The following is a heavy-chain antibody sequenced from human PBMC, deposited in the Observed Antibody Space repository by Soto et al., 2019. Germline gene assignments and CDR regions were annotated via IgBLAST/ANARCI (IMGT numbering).Heavy chain of an antibody. V-gene: IGHV4-31*03. CDR2: IYYSGTT. CDR3: AKDETATGAFDI. J-gene: IGHJ3*02. Sequence: QVQLQESGPGLVKPSQTLSLTCTVSGGSISSGGYYWSWIRQNPGKGLEWLGYIYYSGTTNYNPSLKSRLTISVDTSQTLVSLKLNSMTAAGTAVYYFAKDETATGAFDIWGEGTMVTVSS. CDR1: GGSISSGGYY. D-gene: IGHD5-12*01.